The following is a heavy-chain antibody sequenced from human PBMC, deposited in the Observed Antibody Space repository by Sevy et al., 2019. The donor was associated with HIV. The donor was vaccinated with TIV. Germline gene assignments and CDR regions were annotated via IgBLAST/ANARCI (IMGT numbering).Heavy chain of an antibody. CDR2: ISSSGSTI. V-gene: IGHV3-11*01. D-gene: IGHD3-10*01. J-gene: IGHJ3*02. Sequence: GGSLRLSCAASGFTFSDYYMSWIRQAPGKGLEWVSYISSSGSTIYYADSVKGRFTISRDNAKNSLYLQMNSLRAADTAVYYCARDFGTHRPADAFDIWGQGTMVTVSS. CDR1: GFTFSDYY. CDR3: ARDFGTHRPADAFDI.